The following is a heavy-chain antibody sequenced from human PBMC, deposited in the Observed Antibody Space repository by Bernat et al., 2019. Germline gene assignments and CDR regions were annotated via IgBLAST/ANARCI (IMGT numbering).Heavy chain of an antibody. CDR3: ARSGRITIFGVAHSGAFDI. D-gene: IGHD3-3*01. V-gene: IGHV1-2*04. J-gene: IGHJ3*02. CDR2: INPNSGGT. Sequence: QVQLVQSGAEVKKPGASVKVSCKASGYTFTGYYMHWVRQAPGQGLEWMGWINPNSGGTNYAQKCQGWVTMTRDTYISTAYMEMSRLRSDDTAVYYCARSGRITIFGVAHSGAFDIWGQGKMVTVSS. CDR1: GYTFTGYY.